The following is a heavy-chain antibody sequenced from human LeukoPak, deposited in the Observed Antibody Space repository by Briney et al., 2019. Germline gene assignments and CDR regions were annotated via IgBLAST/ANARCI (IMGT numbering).Heavy chain of an antibody. CDR2: ISSSGSTI. CDR3: ARVLRGSNAFDI. D-gene: IGHD4-23*01. V-gene: IGHV3-48*03. J-gene: IGHJ3*02. Sequence: GGSLKLSCAASGFTFSSYEVNWVRQAPGKGLEWVSYISSSGSTIFYADSVKGRFTISRDNAKNSLYLQMNSLRAEDTAVYYCARVLRGSNAFDIWGQGPMVTVSS. CDR1: GFTFSSYE.